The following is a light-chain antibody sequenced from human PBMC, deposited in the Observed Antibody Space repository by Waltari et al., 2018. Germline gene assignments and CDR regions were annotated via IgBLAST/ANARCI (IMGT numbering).Light chain of an antibody. V-gene: IGLV3-1*01. CDR2: EDV. CDR3: QAWDSGVAGV. J-gene: IGLJ1*01. Sequence: SYDLIQSPSVSVSPGQTATITCSGDELEKKYVCWYHQKPGQSPVLVIYEDVRRPSEIPQRFSGANSGNTATLTSSGTQPMDEADYDGQAWDSGVAGVFGTGTKVTVL. CDR1: ELEKKY.